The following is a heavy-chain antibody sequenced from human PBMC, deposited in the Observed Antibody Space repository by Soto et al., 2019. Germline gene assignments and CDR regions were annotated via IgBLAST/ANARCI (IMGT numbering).Heavy chain of an antibody. V-gene: IGHV3-23*01. J-gene: IGHJ6*02. Sequence: GGSLRLSCAASGFTFSSYAMSWVRQAPGKGLEWVSAISGSGGSTYYADSVKGRFTISRDNSKNTLYLQMNSLRAEDTAVYYCAKDRGDFWSGYYNPIRYYYYGMDVWGQGTTVTVSS. CDR3: AKDRGDFWSGYYNPIRYYYYGMDV. CDR2: ISGSGGST. D-gene: IGHD3-3*01. CDR1: GFTFSSYA.